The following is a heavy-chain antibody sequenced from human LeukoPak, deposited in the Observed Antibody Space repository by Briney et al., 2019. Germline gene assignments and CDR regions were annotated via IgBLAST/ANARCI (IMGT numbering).Heavy chain of an antibody. D-gene: IGHD3-3*01. CDR2: ISGSGGST. J-gene: IGHJ4*02. CDR3: AKDYDFWSGYYYDY. V-gene: IGHV3-23*01. Sequence: GGSLRLSCAASGFTFSSYAMSWVRQAPGKGLEWVSAISGSGGSTYYADSVKGRFTISRDNSKNTLYLQMNSLRAEDTAVYYCAKDYDFWSGYYYDYWGQGTLVTVPS. CDR1: GFTFSSYA.